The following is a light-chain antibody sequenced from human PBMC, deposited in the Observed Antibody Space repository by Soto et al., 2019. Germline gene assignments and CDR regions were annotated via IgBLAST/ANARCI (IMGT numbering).Light chain of an antibody. J-gene: IGKJ1*01. CDR3: QQYYNYPPT. Sequence: AIRMTQSPSSLSASTGDRVTITCRASQGISSYLAWYQHKPGKAPKLLIYAASTLQSGVPSRFSGSGSGTDFTLTISCLQSEDFATYYCQQYYNYPPTFGQGTRVXIK. CDR2: AAS. CDR1: QGISSY. V-gene: IGKV1-8*01.